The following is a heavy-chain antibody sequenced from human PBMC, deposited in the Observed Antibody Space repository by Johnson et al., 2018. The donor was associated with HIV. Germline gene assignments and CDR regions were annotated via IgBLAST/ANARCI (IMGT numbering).Heavy chain of an antibody. CDR1: GFTFSSYG. D-gene: IGHD2/OR15-2a*01. J-gene: IGHJ3*02. CDR3: TAYFADEKGPAFDI. V-gene: IGHV3-33*08. CDR2: IWYDGSNK. Sequence: QVQLVESGGGVVQPGRSLRLSCAASGFTFSSYGMHWVRQAPGKGLEWVAVIWYDGSNKYYADSVKGRFTISRESSKNTLYLQMNSLRAEDTAVYYCTAYFADEKGPAFDIWGQGAMVTVSS.